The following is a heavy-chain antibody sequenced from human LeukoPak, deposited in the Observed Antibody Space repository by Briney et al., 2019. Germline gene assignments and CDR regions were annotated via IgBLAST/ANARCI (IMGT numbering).Heavy chain of an antibody. Sequence: GASLEISCKGSGSLFTSYWISGVRQMPGKGLEGMGRIDPSDSYTNYSPSFQGHVTISADKSISTAYLQWSSLKASDTAMYYCARLGDYGDYASDYWGQGTLVTVSS. CDR1: GSLFTSYW. J-gene: IGHJ4*02. CDR3: ARLGDYGDYASDY. V-gene: IGHV5-10-1*01. CDR2: IDPSDSYT. D-gene: IGHD4-17*01.